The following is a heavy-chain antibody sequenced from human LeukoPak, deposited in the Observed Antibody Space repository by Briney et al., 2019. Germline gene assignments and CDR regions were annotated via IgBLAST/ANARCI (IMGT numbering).Heavy chain of an antibody. D-gene: IGHD3-22*01. CDR2: IKSKTDGGTT. V-gene: IGHV3-15*01. Sequence: GGSLRLSCAASGFTFGDAGMSWVRQAPGKGLEWVCGIKSKTDGGTTDYAAPVRGRFTISRDNSKNTLYLQMNSLRAEDTAVYYCARTKIVVVTDDAFDIWGQGTMVTVSS. J-gene: IGHJ3*02. CDR1: GFTFGDAG. CDR3: ARTKIVVVTDDAFDI.